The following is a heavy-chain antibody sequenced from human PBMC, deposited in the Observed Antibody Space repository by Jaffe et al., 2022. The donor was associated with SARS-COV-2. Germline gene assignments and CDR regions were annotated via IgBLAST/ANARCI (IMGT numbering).Heavy chain of an antibody. J-gene: IGHJ4*02. D-gene: IGHD6-13*01. CDR3: ARIAAAGFDY. Sequence: QVQLVESGGGVVQPGRSLRLSCAASGFTFSSYAMHWVRQAPGKGLEWVAVISYDGSNKYYADSVKGRFTISRDNSKNTLYLQMNSLRAEDTAVYYCARIAAAGFDYWGQGTLVTVSS. V-gene: IGHV3-30-3*01. CDR1: GFTFSSYA. CDR2: ISYDGSNK.